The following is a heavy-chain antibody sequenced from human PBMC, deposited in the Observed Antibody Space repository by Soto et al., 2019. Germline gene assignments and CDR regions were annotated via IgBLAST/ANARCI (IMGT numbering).Heavy chain of an antibody. CDR3: AKDDDNRDGYSS. CDR2: ISGGEDYT. D-gene: IGHD2-15*01. J-gene: IGHJ4*02. Sequence: GGSLRLSCAASGFTFNIYAMTWVRQAPGKGLEWVSAISGGEDYTYYAKSVKGRFTISRDNPKNTLYLQMNSLTAEDTAVYYCAKDDDNRDGYSSWGQGTLVTVSS. V-gene: IGHV3-23*01. CDR1: GFTFNIYA.